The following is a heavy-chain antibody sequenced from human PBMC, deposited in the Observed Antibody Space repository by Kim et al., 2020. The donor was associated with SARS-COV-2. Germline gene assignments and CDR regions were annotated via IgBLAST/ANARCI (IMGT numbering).Heavy chain of an antibody. Sequence: SETLSLTCAVYGGSFSGYYWSWIRQPPGKGLEWIGEINHSGSTNYNPSLKSRVTISVDTSKNQFSLKLSSVTAADTAVYYCARGRGRIAAAGTFYFDYWG. J-gene: IGHJ4*01. D-gene: IGHD6-13*01. CDR2: INHSGST. V-gene: IGHV4-34*01. CDR1: GGSFSGYY. CDR3: ARGRGRIAAAGTFYFDY.